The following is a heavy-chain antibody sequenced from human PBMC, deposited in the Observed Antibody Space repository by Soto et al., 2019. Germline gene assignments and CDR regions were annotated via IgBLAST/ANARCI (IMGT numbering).Heavy chain of an antibody. J-gene: IGHJ4*02. CDR2: IYYRGNT. Sequence: QVQLQESGPGLVKPSETLSLTCTVSSGSISTYYWSWIRQPPGKGLEWIGYIYYRGNTNYNPSFKSRVTIALDTSKHQYSLRLSSVTAADTAVYSCARHPGYYYVLTGYSTYYFDYWGQGTLVTVSS. V-gene: IGHV4-59*08. D-gene: IGHD3-9*01. CDR3: ARHPGYYYVLTGYSTYYFDY. CDR1: SGSISTYY.